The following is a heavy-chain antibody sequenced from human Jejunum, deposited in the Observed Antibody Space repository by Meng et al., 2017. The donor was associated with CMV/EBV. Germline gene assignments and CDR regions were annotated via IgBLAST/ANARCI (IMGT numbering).Heavy chain of an antibody. Sequence: FTFSRYSMHWVRQAPGKGLKYVSTISDNGGSTYYADSVKGRFTISRDNSKNTLYLQMGSLRAEDMAVYYCARDRSGSYPFNWFDPWGQGTLVTVSS. CDR2: ISDNGGST. CDR1: FTFSRYS. J-gene: IGHJ5*02. CDR3: ARDRSGSYPFNWFDP. D-gene: IGHD1-26*01. V-gene: IGHV3-64*02.